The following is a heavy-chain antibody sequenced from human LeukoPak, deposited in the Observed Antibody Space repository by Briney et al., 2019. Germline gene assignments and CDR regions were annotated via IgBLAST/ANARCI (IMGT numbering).Heavy chain of an antibody. CDR2: ITGSSNYI. J-gene: IGHJ4*02. CDR1: GFTFSAYS. D-gene: IGHD3-22*01. Sequence: GGSLRLSCAASGFTFSAYSMTWVRQAPGKGLEWVSSITGSSNYIYYADSLKGRFTISRDNAKNSLFLQMNSLRVEDTAVYYCARDLDYYDSSALGYWGQGTLVTVSS. CDR3: ARDLDYYDSSALGY. V-gene: IGHV3-21*01.